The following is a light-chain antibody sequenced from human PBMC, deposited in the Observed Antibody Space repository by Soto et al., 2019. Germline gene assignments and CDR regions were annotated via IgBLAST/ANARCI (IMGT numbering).Light chain of an antibody. V-gene: IGKV1-5*03. CDR1: QSISSW. CDR3: QKYNSYWT. J-gene: IGKJ1*01. CDR2: KAS. Sequence: DIQMTQSPSTLSASVGDRVTITCRASQSISSWLAWYQQKPGKAPKLLIYKASSLEGGVPSRFSGSGSGTEFTLTISSLQPDYFATYYCQKYNSYWTFGQGTKVEIK.